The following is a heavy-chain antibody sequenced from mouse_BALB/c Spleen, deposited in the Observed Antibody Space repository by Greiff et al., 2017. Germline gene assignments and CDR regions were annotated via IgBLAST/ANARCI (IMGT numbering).Heavy chain of an antibody. CDR2: IDPETGGT. CDR3: GGYDFAY. D-gene: IGHD2-2*01. Sequence: QVQLQQSGAELVRPGASVTLSCKASGYTFTDYEMHWVRQTPVHGLEWIGAIDPETGGTAYNQKFKGKATLTADKSSSTAYMELRSLTSEDSAVDYDGGYDFAYWGQGTLVTVSA. V-gene: IGHV1-15*01. J-gene: IGHJ3*01. CDR1: GYTFTDYE.